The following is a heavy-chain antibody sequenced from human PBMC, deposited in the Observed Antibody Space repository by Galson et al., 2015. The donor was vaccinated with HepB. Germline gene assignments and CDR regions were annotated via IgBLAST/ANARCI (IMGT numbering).Heavy chain of an antibody. CDR3: AREAGSTGYCHLDY. Sequence: SLRLSCAASGFTFSSYSMNWVRQAPGKGLEWVSYISGRSSNIYYAESVNGRFTISRDNAKNSVYLQMDSLGPEDTAVYYCAREAGSTGYCHLDYWGQGTLVTVSS. J-gene: IGHJ4*02. D-gene: IGHD3-22*01. CDR2: ISGRSSNI. CDR1: GFTFSSYS. V-gene: IGHV3-48*01.